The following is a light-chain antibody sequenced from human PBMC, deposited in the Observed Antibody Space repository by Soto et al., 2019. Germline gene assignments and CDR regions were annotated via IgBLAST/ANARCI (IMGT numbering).Light chain of an antibody. CDR3: QPYDKWPRT. Sequence: IVMTKSPGTLSVAQGERVKLPCRSSQSLTRNLAWYQHRPGQSPRVLIYGASARATGIPARFSGGGSGAEYTLTISSLQSEDFAVYYCQPYDKWPRTFGQGTKVDI. J-gene: IGKJ1*01. CDR2: GAS. V-gene: IGKV3-15*01. CDR1: QSLTRN.